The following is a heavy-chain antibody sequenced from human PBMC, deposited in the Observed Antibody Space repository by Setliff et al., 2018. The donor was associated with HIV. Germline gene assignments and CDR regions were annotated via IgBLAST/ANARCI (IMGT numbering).Heavy chain of an antibody. V-gene: IGHV4-59*01. Sequence: PSETLSLTCTVSGGSISSYYWSWIRQPPGKGLEWIGYIYYSGSTNYNPSLKSRGTILVDTSENQFPLKLSSVTAADTAVYYCASSYGSGSYYENYYYYYYMDVWGKGTTVTAP. D-gene: IGHD3-10*01. CDR3: ASSYGSGSYYENYYYYYYMDV. CDR1: GGSISSYY. CDR2: IYYSGST. J-gene: IGHJ6*03.